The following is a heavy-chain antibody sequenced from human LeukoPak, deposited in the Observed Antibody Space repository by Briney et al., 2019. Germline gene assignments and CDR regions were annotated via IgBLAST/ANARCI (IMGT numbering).Heavy chain of an antibody. D-gene: IGHD5-18*01. J-gene: IGHJ4*02. V-gene: IGHV3-21*01. CDR2: IISSSSYI. CDR1: GYTLSSYS. CDR3: ARDLEYSYAPI. Sequence: GGALRLSCADSGYTLSSYSMNSVCPAPGKRLEWVSSIISSSSYIAYAVSVRCRFTIARYNAKNSLYLQMNSLRAEDTAVYYCARDLEYSYAPIWGQGTLVTVSS.